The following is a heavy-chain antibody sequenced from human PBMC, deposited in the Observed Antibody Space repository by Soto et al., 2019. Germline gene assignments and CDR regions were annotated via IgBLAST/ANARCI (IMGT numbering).Heavy chain of an antibody. CDR3: AVAIQDIVMQLLKNYYYGMDV. J-gene: IGHJ6*02. CDR1: GRSFSGYY. Sequence: PSETLSLTCAVYGRSFSGYYWSWIRQPPGKGLEWIGEINHSGSTNYNPSLKSRVTISVDTSKNQFSLKLSSVTAADTAVYYCAVAIQDIVMQLLKNYYYGMDVWGQGTTVTVSS. CDR2: INHSGST. D-gene: IGHD2-15*01. V-gene: IGHV4-34*01.